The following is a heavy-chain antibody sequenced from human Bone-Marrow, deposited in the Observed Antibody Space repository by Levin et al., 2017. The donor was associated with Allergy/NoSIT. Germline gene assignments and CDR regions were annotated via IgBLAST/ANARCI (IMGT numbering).Heavy chain of an antibody. Sequence: SETLSLTCAVYGGSFSGYYWSWIRQPPGKGLEWIGEINHSGSTNYNPSLKSRVTISVDTSKNQFSLKLSSVTAADTAVYYCARGRASYFDYWGQGTLVTVSS. J-gene: IGHJ4*02. CDR3: ARGRASYFDY. CDR1: GGSFSGYY. V-gene: IGHV4-34*01. CDR2: INHSGST.